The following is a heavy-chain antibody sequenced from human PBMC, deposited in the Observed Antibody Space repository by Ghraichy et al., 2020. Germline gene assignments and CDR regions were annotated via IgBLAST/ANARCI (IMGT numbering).Heavy chain of an antibody. CDR2: ISGSGGST. V-gene: IGHV3-23*01. CDR3: AKGQPNLYDFWSGAIDY. D-gene: IGHD3-3*01. CDR1: GFTFSSYA. Sequence: GGSLRLSCAASGFTFSSYAMSWVRQAPGKGLEWVSAISGSGGSTYYADSVKGRFTISRDNSKNTLYLQMNSLRAEDTAVYYCAKGQPNLYDFWSGAIDYWGQGTLVTVSS. J-gene: IGHJ4*02.